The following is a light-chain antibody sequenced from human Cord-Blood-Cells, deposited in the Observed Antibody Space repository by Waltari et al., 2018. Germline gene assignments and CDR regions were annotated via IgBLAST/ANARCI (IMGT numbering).Light chain of an antibody. CDR2: NVS. V-gene: IGLV2-11*01. J-gene: IGLJ1*01. CDR3: CSYAGSDV. Sequence: QSALTQPRPVSGSPGQSVTISCTGTSSDVGGYNYVSWDQQHPGKAPKLMIYNVSKRPAGVPDRFSGANAGNTASLTISGLQAEDEADYYCCSYAGSDVFGTGTKVTVL. CDR1: SSDVGGYNY.